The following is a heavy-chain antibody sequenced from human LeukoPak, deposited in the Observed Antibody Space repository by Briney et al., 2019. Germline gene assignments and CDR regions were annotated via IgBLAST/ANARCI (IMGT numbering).Heavy chain of an antibody. CDR3: ARSQYSNYDAFDI. Sequence: GSLRLSCAASGFTVSSNYMSWVRQAPGKGLEWVSVIYSGGSTYYADSVKGRFTISRDNSKNTLYLQMNSLRAEDTAVYYCARSQYSNYDAFDIWGQGTMVTVSS. D-gene: IGHD4-11*01. V-gene: IGHV3-53*01. CDR1: GFTVSSNY. CDR2: IYSGGST. J-gene: IGHJ3*02.